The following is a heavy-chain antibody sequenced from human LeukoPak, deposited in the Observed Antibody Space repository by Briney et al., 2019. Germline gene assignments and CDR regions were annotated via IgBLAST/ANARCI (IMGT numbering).Heavy chain of an antibody. CDR1: GFTFISYA. J-gene: IGHJ4*02. V-gene: IGHV3-7*03. CDR2: IKEDGTET. Sequence: PGGSLRLSCAASGFTFISYAMSWVRLAPGKGLEWVANIKEDGTETYYVDSVKGRFTISRDNAKNSLYLQMNSLRVEDTAVYYCAKEGRSLQTYWGQGTLVTVSS. D-gene: IGHD5-24*01. CDR3: AKEGRSLQTY.